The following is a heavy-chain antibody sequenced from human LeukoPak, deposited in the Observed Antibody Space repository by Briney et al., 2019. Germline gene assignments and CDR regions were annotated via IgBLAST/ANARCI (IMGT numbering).Heavy chain of an antibody. J-gene: IGHJ6*02. CDR1: GFTFSSYA. Sequence: GGSLRLSCAASGFTFSSYAMSWVRQAPGKGLEWVSAISGSGGSTYYADSVKGRFTISRDNSKNTLYLQMNSLRAEDTAVYYCASTMEYYYYYGMDVWGQGTTVTVSS. CDR2: ISGSGGST. CDR3: ASTMEYYYYYGMDV. D-gene: IGHD2-8*01. V-gene: IGHV3-23*01.